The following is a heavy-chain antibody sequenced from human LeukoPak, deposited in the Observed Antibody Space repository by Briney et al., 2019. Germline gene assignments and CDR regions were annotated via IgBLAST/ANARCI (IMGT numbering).Heavy chain of an antibody. CDR3: ARGPGYVWGRHFDY. Sequence: PSETLSLTCAVSGDSISSDDYSWSWIRQPPGKGLEWIGNIYHSGNTNYNPSLKSRVTISVDRSKNQFSLKLSSVTAADTAVYYCARGPGYVWGRHFDYWGQGTLVTVSS. CDR2: IYHSGNT. J-gene: IGHJ4*02. D-gene: IGHD3-16*01. CDR1: GDSISSDDYS. V-gene: IGHV4-30-2*01.